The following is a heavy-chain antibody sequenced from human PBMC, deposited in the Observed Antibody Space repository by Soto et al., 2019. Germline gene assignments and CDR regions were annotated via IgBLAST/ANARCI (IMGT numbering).Heavy chain of an antibody. CDR1: GASISGFY. Sequence: PSETLSLTCTVSGASISGFYWSWIRKSAGKGLEWIGRIYATGTTDYNPSLKSRVMMSVDTSKKQFSLKLRSVTAADTAVYYCARGIAAAGTYYFDYWGQGTLVTVSS. D-gene: IGHD6-13*01. CDR2: IYATGTT. V-gene: IGHV4-4*07. CDR3: ARGIAAAGTYYFDY. J-gene: IGHJ4*02.